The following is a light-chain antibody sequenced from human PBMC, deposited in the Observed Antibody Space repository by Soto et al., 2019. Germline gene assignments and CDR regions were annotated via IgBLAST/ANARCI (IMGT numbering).Light chain of an antibody. CDR2: EVS. CDR3: MQSQTLPLT. Sequence: DVVMTQSPLSLSVTPGQSASISCKSSRSLLHTDGKTYLYWYMQRPGQPPQLLIYEVSNRFSGVPDRFSGSGSGTEFTLKISRVEAEDVGTYYCMQSQTLPLTFGGGTKVEIK. J-gene: IGKJ4*01. V-gene: IGKV2D-29*01. CDR1: RSLLHTDGKTY.